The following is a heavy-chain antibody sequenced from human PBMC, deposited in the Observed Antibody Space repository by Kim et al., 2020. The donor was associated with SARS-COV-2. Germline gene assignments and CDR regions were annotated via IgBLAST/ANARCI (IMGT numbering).Heavy chain of an antibody. Sequence: ASVKVSCKASGYTFTTYGMNWVRQAPGLGLEWMGWINTNTGNPTFAQGFTGRFVFSLDTSVSTAYLQISSLKAEDTAVYYCARTFYDSSAYYYVDYWGQGTLVTVSS. CDR1: GYTFTTYG. CDR3: ARTFYDSSAYYYVDY. V-gene: IGHV7-4-1*02. CDR2: INTNTGNP. D-gene: IGHD3-22*01. J-gene: IGHJ4*02.